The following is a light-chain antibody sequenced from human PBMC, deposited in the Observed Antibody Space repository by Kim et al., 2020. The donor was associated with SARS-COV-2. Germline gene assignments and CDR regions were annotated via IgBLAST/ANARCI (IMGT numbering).Light chain of an antibody. V-gene: IGKV1-5*01. CDR2: DAS. CDR3: QQYNHNSA. CDR1: QSISNW. Sequence: IQMTQSPSTLSASVGDRVTITCRASQSISNWLAWYQQKPGKAPKLLIYDASSLESGVPSRFSGSGSGTEFTLTISSLQPDDFATYYCQQYNHNSAFGQGTKVDIK. J-gene: IGKJ1*01.